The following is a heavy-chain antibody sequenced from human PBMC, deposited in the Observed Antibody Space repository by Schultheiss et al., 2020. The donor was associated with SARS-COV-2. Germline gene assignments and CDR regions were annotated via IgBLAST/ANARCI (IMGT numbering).Heavy chain of an antibody. CDR3: AKRYNSGWYSHFDA. Sequence: GESLKISCAASGFTFSSYWMHWVRQAPGKGLEWVSYISSSSSTIYYADSVKGRFTISRDNAKNSLYLQMNSLRTEDTAVYYCAKRYNSGWYSHFDAWGQGTLVTVSS. CDR2: ISSSSSTI. CDR1: GFTFSSYW. J-gene: IGHJ4*02. D-gene: IGHD6-19*01. V-gene: IGHV3-48*04.